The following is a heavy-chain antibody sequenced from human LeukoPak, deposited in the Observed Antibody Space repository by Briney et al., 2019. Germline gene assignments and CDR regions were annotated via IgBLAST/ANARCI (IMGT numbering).Heavy chain of an antibody. CDR3: ARVPPAGTGYAFDI. D-gene: IGHD1-1*01. V-gene: IGHV4-30-4*01. CDR1: GGSISSGDYY. CDR2: IYYSGSA. Sequence: PSQTLSLSCTVSGGSISSGDYYWSWIRQPPVKGLEWIGYIYYSGSAYYNPSLKSRVTISVDTSKNQFSLKLSSVTAADTAVYYCARVPPAGTGYAFDIWGQGTMVTVYS. J-gene: IGHJ3*02.